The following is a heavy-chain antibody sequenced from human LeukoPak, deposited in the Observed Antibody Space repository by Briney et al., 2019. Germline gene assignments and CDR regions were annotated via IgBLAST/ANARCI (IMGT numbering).Heavy chain of an antibody. D-gene: IGHD1-14*01. Sequence: GGSLRLSCAASEFTFSDFTMNWVRQAPGKGLEWVSCIGGSSSSYIYYSDSVRGRFTISRDNAKNSLHLQMNSLTAEDTAVYYCARAVPGLGYWGQGILVTVSS. CDR2: IGGSSSSYI. CDR1: EFTFSDFT. J-gene: IGHJ4*02. CDR3: ARAVPGLGY. V-gene: IGHV3-21*01.